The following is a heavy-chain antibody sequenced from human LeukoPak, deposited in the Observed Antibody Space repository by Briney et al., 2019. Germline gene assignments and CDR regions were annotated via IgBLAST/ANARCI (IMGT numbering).Heavy chain of an antibody. CDR2: ISGSGGST. V-gene: IGHV3-23*01. Sequence: PGGSLRLSCAASGFTFSSYAMSWVRQAPGKGLEWVSAISGSGGSTYYADSVKGRFTISRDNSKNTLYLQMNSLRAEDTAVYYCARGYYYDSSGYYYWGQGTLVTVSS. J-gene: IGHJ4*02. CDR1: GFTFSSYA. D-gene: IGHD3-22*01. CDR3: ARGYYYDSSGYYY.